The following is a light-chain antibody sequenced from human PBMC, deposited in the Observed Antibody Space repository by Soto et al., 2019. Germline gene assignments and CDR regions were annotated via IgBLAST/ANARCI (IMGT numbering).Light chain of an antibody. CDR3: ATWDDSLNGPV. CDR2: SDN. J-gene: IGLJ3*02. V-gene: IGLV1-44*01. CDR1: SSNIGSNS. Sequence: QSVLTQPPSSSGTPGQRVTIACSGSSSNIGSNSVIWYQQLPGTAPKLLICSDNQRPSGVPDRFSVSKSGTSASLAVSGLHSEDEAEYSCATWDDSLNGPVLGGGTKVTVL.